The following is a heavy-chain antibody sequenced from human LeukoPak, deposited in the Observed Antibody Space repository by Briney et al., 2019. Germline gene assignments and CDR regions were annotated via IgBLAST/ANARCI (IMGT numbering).Heavy chain of an antibody. CDR3: AKFQGATYYNCHMDV. CDR2: LSGSGGNT. V-gene: IGHV3-23*01. D-gene: IGHD1-20*01. CDR1: GFTFSNFA. J-gene: IGHJ6*03. Sequence: GGSLRLSCAASGFTFSNFAMSWVRQAPGKGLEWVSGLSGSGGNTYYADSVKGRFTISRDNSNNTLYLQMNSLTADDTAVYYCAKFQGATYYNCHMDVWGKGTTVTVSS.